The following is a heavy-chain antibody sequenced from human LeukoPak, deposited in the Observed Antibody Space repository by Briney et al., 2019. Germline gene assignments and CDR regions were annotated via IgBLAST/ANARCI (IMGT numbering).Heavy chain of an antibody. CDR3: AREYYYGSGSYYLDY. D-gene: IGHD3-10*01. V-gene: IGHV3-74*01. Sequence: GGSLRLSCAASGLTFSSHWMHWVRQAPGKGLVWVSRITNDGSSTTYADSVKGRFTISRDNAKNMLYLQVNSLRAEDTAVYYCAREYYYGSGSYYLDYWGQGTLVTVSS. CDR2: ITNDGSST. CDR1: GLTFSSHW. J-gene: IGHJ4*02.